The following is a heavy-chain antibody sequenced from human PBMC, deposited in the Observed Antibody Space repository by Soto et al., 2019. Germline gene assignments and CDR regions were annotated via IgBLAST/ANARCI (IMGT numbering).Heavy chain of an antibody. D-gene: IGHD4-17*01. CDR2: ISAYNGNT. V-gene: IGHV1-18*04. CDR1: GYSFTKYH. J-gene: IGHJ5*02. CDR3: ARGTPTVRDNWFDP. Sequence: ASVKVSCKASGYSFTKYHMHWVRQAPGQGLEWMGWISAYNGNTNYAQKLQGRVTMTTDTSTSTAYMELRSLRSDDTAVYYCARGTPTVRDNWFDPWGQGTLVTVSS.